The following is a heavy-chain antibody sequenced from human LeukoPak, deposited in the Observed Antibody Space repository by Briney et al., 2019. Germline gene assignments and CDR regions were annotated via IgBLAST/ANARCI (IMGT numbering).Heavy chain of an antibody. CDR3: ATDKNYLDY. Sequence: PGPSLRLSCAPSGFSFSSYEMNWVRHAPGKWLECVSYISSRGGTISYADSVKGRFTISRDNDKNALYLEMNSLKVEDTAVYYCATDKNYLDYWGQGTLVTVSS. CDR2: ISSRGGTI. J-gene: IGHJ4*02. CDR1: GFSFSSYE. V-gene: IGHV3-48*03.